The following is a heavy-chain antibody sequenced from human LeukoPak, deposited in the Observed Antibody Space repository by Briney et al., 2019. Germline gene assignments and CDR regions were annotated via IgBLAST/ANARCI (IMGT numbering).Heavy chain of an antibody. CDR1: GYTFTSHW. V-gene: IGHV5-51*01. J-gene: IGHJ4*02. Sequence: GESLKISCKGSGYTFTSHWIGWVRQMPGKGLEWMGIIYPGDSDTRYSPSFQGQVTISADKSISTAYLQWSSLKASDTAMYYCARAGRTMGASPKFEYWGQGALVSVSS. CDR2: IYPGDSDT. CDR3: ARAGRTMGASPKFEY. D-gene: IGHD4/OR15-4a*01.